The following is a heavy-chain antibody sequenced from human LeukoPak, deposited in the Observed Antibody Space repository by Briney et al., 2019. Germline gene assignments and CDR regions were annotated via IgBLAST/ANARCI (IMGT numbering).Heavy chain of an antibody. CDR2: VKPTTGNT. Sequence: ASVKVSCKASGYTFNHYEISWGRQTTGHSPEWLGYVKPTTGNTVYAQRFQDRVTLSRNTPSSAPYMWLKSLRSRDTPVYFSARGRTCYPSGDKYNWFASGGQGTLLTVSS. CDR3: ARGRTCYPSGDKYNWFAS. J-gene: IGHJ5*01. V-gene: IGHV1-8*01. CDR1: GYTFNHYE. D-gene: IGHD3-9*01.